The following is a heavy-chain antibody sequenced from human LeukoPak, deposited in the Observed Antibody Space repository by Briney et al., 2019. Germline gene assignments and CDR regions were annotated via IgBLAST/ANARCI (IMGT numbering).Heavy chain of an antibody. Sequence: GGSLRLSCAASGFTFSNYGIHWVRQAPGKGLEWVAFIRYDGSNRYYADSVRGRFTISRDNSKNTLYLQMNSLRAEDTAVYYCARTLVTAPPNYYYYMDVWGKGTTVTISS. D-gene: IGHD2-21*02. J-gene: IGHJ6*03. CDR3: ARTLVTAPPNYYYYMDV. V-gene: IGHV3-30*02. CDR1: GFTFSNYG. CDR2: IRYDGSNR.